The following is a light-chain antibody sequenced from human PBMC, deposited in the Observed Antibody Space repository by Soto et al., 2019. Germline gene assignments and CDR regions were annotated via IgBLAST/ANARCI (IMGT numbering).Light chain of an antibody. CDR1: QSVSYN. CDR3: RQYKSFPWT. V-gene: IGKV3-15*01. CDR2: GPS. J-gene: IGKJ1*01. Sequence: EIVMTQSPATLSVSPGEIATLSFSASQSVSYNLAWYQHKPGQAPRLLIYGPSTRATGIPDRFSGSGSGTEFTLTITSLQPDDFAAYHCRQYKSFPWTFGQGTRVEIK.